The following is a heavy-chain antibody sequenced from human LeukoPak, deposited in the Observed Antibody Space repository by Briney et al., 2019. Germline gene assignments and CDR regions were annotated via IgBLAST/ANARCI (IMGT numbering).Heavy chain of an antibody. D-gene: IGHD3-3*01. Sequence: SQTLSLTCAVYGGSFSGYYWSWIPEPPGPGLELIGEINHSGSTNYTPSPKSRVTISVDTSKNQCSLELSSVTAADTAVYYCATSALEWLPIPDYWGQGTLVTVSS. V-gene: IGHV4-34*01. CDR2: INHSGST. J-gene: IGHJ4*02. CDR1: GGSFSGYY. CDR3: ATSALEWLPIPDY.